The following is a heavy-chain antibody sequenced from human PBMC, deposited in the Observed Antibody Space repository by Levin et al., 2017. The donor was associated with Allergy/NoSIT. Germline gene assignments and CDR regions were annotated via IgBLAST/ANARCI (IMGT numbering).Heavy chain of an antibody. J-gene: IGHJ4*02. D-gene: IGHD5-18*01. CDR1: GGSFSGYY. CDR3: ARGERIQLWLPASRPLDY. Sequence: MSSETLSLTCAVYGGSFSGYYWSWIRQPPGKGLEWIGEINHSGSTNYNPSLKSRVTISVDTSKNQFSLKLSSVTAADTAVYYCARGERIQLWLPASRPLDYWGQGTLVTVSS. CDR2: INHSGST. V-gene: IGHV4-34*01.